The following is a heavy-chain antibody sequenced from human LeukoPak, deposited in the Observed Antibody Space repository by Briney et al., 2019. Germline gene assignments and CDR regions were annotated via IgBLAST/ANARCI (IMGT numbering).Heavy chain of an antibody. CDR2: IYYSGST. D-gene: IGHD5/OR15-5a*01. V-gene: IGHV4-39*07. CDR1: GGSISSSSYY. CDR3: VRVGVSAPYYCYYMDV. Sequence: PSETLSLTCTASGGSISSSSYYWGWIRQPPGKGLEWIGSIYYSGSTYYNPSLKSRVTISVDTSKNQFSLKLSSVTAADTAVYYCVRVGVSAPYYCYYMDVWGKETTVTVSS. J-gene: IGHJ6*03.